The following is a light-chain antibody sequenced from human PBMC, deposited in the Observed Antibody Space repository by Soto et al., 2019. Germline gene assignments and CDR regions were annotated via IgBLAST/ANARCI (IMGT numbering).Light chain of an antibody. J-gene: IGLJ1*01. CDR3: SSYTSSSTLV. CDR2: EVS. Sequence: QSALTQPASVSGSPGHSISIFCTGTTNDVGAYNSVSWYQLHPGKAPKVIIHEVSNRPSGVSNRFSGSKYDNTASLFISGLQAEDEADYYCSSYTSSSTLVFGTGTKVTVL. V-gene: IGLV2-14*01. CDR1: TNDVGAYNS.